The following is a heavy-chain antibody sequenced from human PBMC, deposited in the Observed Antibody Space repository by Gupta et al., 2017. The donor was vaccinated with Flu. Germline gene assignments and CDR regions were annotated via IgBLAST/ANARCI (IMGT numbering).Heavy chain of an antibody. V-gene: IGHV3-33*01. Sequence: RQAPGKGLEWVAVIWYDGSNKYYADSVKGRFTISRDNSKNTLYLQMNSLRAEDTAVYYCARDAGRLGATIDYWGQGTLVTVSS. CDR2: IWYDGSNK. D-gene: IGHD1-26*01. CDR3: ARDAGRLGATIDY. J-gene: IGHJ4*02.